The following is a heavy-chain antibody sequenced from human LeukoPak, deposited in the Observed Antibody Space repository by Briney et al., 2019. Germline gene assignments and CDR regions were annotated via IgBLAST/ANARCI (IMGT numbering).Heavy chain of an antibody. CDR1: GYTFTSYD. D-gene: IGHD6-19*01. V-gene: IGHV1-8*01. CDR3: ARGQGYSSPSYYMDV. CDR2: MNPISGNT. Sequence: GASVKVSCKASGYTFTSYDINWVRQATGQGLEWMGWMNPISGNTGYAQKFQGRVTITRNTSISTAYMELSSLRSEDTAVYYCARGQGYSSPSYYMDVWGKGTTVTVSS. J-gene: IGHJ6*03.